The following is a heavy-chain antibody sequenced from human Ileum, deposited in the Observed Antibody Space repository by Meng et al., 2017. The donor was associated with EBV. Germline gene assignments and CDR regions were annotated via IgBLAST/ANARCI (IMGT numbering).Heavy chain of an antibody. D-gene: IGHD6-19*01. CDR1: VVYISGMRC. V-gene: IGHV4-4*02. CDR3: ARVGQWLPIDY. J-gene: IGHJ4*02. CDR2: IYYSGTT. Sequence: LSLSVGVYVVYISGMRCWGWTRQPTVKGLEWIGEIYYSGTTNYKLSLKSRVTMSVDKFKDPFSLNLSSVTAADTAVYYCARVGQWLPIDYWGQGALVTVSS.